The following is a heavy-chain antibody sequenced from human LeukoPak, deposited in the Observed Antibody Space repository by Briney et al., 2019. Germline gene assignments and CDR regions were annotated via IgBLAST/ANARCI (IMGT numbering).Heavy chain of an antibody. CDR3: AAAVYRGGDCCHSDY. V-gene: IGHV1-58*01. CDR2: IVVGRGNT. J-gene: IGHJ4*02. D-gene: IGHD2-21*02. CDR1: GFTFTSSV. Sequence: SVTVSCKTSGFTFTSSVVQWVRQPRGNRLEWIGWIVVGRGNTNYAQNLQGRVTITRDLSTSTAYTELSSLRSEDTAVYYCAAAVYRGGDCCHSDYWGQGTLVTVSS.